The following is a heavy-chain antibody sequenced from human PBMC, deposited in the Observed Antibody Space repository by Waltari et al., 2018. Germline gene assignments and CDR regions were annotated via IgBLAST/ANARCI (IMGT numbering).Heavy chain of an antibody. CDR1: GFTFTNYA. Sequence: EVQLLESGGDLVQPGGSLRLSCAASGFTFTNYAMIWVRQVPGTGLEWVSSISASRGESYYADSVKGRFTISRDKSRGTLSLQMNSLTAEDTAVYYCGKDQENDPSCEVTWGQGTLVNVSS. CDR2: ISASRGES. CDR3: GKDQENDPSCEVT. V-gene: IGHV3-23*01. J-gene: IGHJ5*02.